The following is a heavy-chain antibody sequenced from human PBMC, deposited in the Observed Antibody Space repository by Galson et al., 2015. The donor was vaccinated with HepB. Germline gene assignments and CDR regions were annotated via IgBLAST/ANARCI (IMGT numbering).Heavy chain of an antibody. CDR1: GFTFSSYG. J-gene: IGHJ6*02. D-gene: IGHD5-12*01. CDR3: AKDPYSGYDSAYYGMDV. Sequence: SLRLSCAASGFTFSSYGMHWVRQAPGKGLEWVAVISYDGSNKYYADSVKGRFTISRDKSKNTLYLQMNSLRAEDTAVYYCAKDPYSGYDSAYYGMDVWGQGTTVTVSS. CDR2: ISYDGSNK. V-gene: IGHV3-30*18.